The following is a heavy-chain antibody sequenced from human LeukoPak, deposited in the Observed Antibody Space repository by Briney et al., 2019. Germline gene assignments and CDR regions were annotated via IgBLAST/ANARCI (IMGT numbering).Heavy chain of an antibody. CDR2: IRSKAYGGTT. J-gene: IGHJ6*03. CDR1: GFTFGDYV. CDR3: TREEEYYYYYMDV. V-gene: IGHV3-49*04. Sequence: AGGSLRLSCTASGFTFGDYVMSWVRQAPGKGLEWVGFIRSKAYGGTTEYAASVKGRFTISRDDSKSIAYLQMNSLKTEDTAVYYCTREEEYYYYYMDVWGKGTTVTVSS.